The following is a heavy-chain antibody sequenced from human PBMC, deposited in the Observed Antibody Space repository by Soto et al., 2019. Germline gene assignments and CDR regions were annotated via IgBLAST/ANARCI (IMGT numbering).Heavy chain of an antibody. D-gene: IGHD3-16*01. CDR1: GFTFSSYA. CDR3: AKEISPLPVALGVYYGMDV. Sequence: PGGSLRLSCAASGFTFSSYAMRWVRQAPGKGLEWVAVISYDGSNKYYADSVKGRFTISRDNSKNTLYLQMNSLRAEDTAVYYCAKEISPLPVALGVYYGMDVWGQGTTVTVSS. V-gene: IGHV3-30*04. J-gene: IGHJ6*02. CDR2: ISYDGSNK.